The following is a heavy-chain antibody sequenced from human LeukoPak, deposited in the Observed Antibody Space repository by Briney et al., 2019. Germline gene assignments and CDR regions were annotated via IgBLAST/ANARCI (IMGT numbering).Heavy chain of an antibody. D-gene: IGHD3-22*01. CDR3: ARSPYYFDSSKIDNY. Sequence: ASVKVSCKASGYTFTSYGISWVRQAPGQGLEWMGWISAYNGNTNYAQKVQGRVAMTTDTSTSTAYMELRSLRADDTAVYYCARSPYYFDSSKIDNYWGQGTQVTVSS. CDR1: GYTFTSYG. J-gene: IGHJ4*02. CDR2: ISAYNGNT. V-gene: IGHV1-18*01.